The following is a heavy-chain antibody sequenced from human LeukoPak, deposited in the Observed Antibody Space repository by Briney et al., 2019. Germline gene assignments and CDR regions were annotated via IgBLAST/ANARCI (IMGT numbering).Heavy chain of an antibody. CDR3: ASDDHTSGFEF. J-gene: IGHJ4*02. Sequence: PGGSLRLSCAASGFTVSSTYMSWVRQAPGKGLEWVSVIYSGGSTYYADSVKGRFTISRDNSKNTLYLQMNSLRSEDTAIYFCASDDHTSGFEFWGQGSLVTVTS. CDR2: IYSGGST. CDR1: GFTVSSTY. V-gene: IGHV3-53*05. D-gene: IGHD6-19*01.